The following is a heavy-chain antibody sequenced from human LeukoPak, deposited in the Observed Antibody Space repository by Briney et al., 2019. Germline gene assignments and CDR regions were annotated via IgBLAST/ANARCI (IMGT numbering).Heavy chain of an antibody. CDR3: ARFGPEYDYVWRSYRTYFDY. CDR1: GGSISSSNW. V-gene: IGHV4-4*02. Sequence: SETLSLTCAVSGGSISSSNWWSWVRQPPGKGLEWIGEIYHSGSTNYNPSLKSRVTISVDKSKNQFSLKLSSVTAADTAVYYCARFGPEYDYVWRSYRTYFDYWGQGTLVTVSS. CDR2: IYHSGST. J-gene: IGHJ4*02. D-gene: IGHD3-16*02.